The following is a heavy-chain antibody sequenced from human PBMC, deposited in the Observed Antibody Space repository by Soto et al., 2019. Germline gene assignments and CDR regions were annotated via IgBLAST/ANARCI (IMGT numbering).Heavy chain of an antibody. CDR3: AKDNYDILTGYPFSYYYYMDV. V-gene: IGHV3-30*18. J-gene: IGHJ6*03. CDR2: ISYDGSNK. CDR1: GFTFSSYG. D-gene: IGHD3-9*01. Sequence: GGSLRLSCAASGFTFSSYGMHWVRQAPGKGLEWVAVISYDGSNKYYADSVKGRFTISRDNSKNTLYLQMNSLRAEDTAVYYCAKDNYDILTGYPFSYYYYMDVWGKGTTVTVSS.